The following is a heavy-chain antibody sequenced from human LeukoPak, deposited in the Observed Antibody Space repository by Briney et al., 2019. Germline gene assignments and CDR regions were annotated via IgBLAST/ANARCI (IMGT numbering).Heavy chain of an antibody. CDR2: INPKSGDT. Sequence: ASVKVSCKASGYTFTDYYMHWVRQAPGQGLEWMGWINPKSGDTRYAQKFQGRVTMTWDSSITTAYMDLSSLRSDDTAVYYCAREWDYYAFWGQGTLVTVSS. J-gene: IGHJ4*02. CDR1: GYTFTDYY. V-gene: IGHV1-2*02. CDR3: AREWDYYAF.